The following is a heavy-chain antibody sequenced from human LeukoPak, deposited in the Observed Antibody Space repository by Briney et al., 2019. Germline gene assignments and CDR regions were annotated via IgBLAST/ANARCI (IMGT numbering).Heavy chain of an antibody. CDR3: AKDDTVTKGGAFDY. J-gene: IGHJ4*02. CDR1: GFTFSSYG. CDR2: IRYDGSNK. V-gene: IGHV3-30*02. Sequence: GGSLRLSCAASGFTFSSYGMHWVRQAPGKGLEWVAFIRYDGSNKYYADSVKGRLTISRDDSKNTLYLQMNSLRAEDTAVYYCAKDDTVTKGGAFDYWGQGTLVTVSS. D-gene: IGHD4-17*01.